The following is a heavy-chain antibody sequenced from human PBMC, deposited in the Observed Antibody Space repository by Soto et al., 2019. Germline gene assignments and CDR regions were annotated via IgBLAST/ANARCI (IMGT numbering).Heavy chain of an antibody. CDR1: GGSISSSSYY. V-gene: IGHV4-39*01. CDR2: IYYSGST. D-gene: IGHD2-15*01. Sequence: SETLSLTCTVSGGSISSSSYYWGWLRQPPGKGLEWIGNIYYSGSTFYNPSLKSRVTISVDTSKSQFSLTLSSVTAADTAVYYCARQRRDCSGGSCSRWCDPWGQGTLVTVS. CDR3: ARQRRDCSGGSCSRWCDP. J-gene: IGHJ5*02.